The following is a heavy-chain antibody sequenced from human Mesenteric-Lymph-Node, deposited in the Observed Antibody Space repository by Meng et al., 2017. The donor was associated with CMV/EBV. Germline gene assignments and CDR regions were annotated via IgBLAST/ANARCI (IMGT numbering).Heavy chain of an antibody. CDR2: MSYRGSP. CDR1: GGSISSADNY. V-gene: IGHV4-61*08. D-gene: IGHD2-8*01. Sequence: SETLSLTCTVSGGSISSADNYWSWVRQSPGRGLEWIGHMSYRGSPNYNPSLKSRVTVTVDTSKNQFSLSLTSVTAADTAVYYCTGELMVPFSRYYFYIMDVWGQGTTVTVSS. CDR3: TGELMVPFSRYYFYIMDV. J-gene: IGHJ6*02.